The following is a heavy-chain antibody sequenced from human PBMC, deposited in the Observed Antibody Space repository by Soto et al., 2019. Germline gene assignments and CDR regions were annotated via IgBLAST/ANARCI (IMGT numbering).Heavy chain of an antibody. CDR2: INQDGSDK. Sequence: LRRSCAGSGFTSRGYWMAWVRQAPGKGLEWVANINQDGSDKYYVDSVKGRFTISRDNAKDSLYLQMNSLRAEDTAIYYCARDYSNPRGRFDPWGQGTRVTVSS. CDR1: GFTSRGYW. V-gene: IGHV3-7*01. CDR3: ARDYSNPRGRFDP. D-gene: IGHD4-4*01. J-gene: IGHJ5*02.